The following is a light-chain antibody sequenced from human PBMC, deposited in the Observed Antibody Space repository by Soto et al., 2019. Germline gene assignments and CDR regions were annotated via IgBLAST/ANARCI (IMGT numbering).Light chain of an antibody. CDR1: SSDVGGYNY. V-gene: IGLV2-14*03. Sequence: QSVLTQPASVSGSPGQSITISCTGTSSDVGGYNYVSWYQHHPGKAPKLIIYDVTNRPSGVPNLFSGSKSGNTASLTISGLQPEDEADYYCSSYTTSNTRQIVFGTGTKVTVL. CDR2: DVT. CDR3: SSYTTSNTRQIV. J-gene: IGLJ1*01.